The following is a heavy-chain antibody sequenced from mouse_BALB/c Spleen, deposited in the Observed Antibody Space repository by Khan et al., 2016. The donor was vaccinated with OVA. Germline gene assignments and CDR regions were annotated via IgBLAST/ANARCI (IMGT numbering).Heavy chain of an antibody. CDR3: ARHRCGYFDV. J-gene: IGHJ1*01. CDR1: GFSLTSYG. CDR2: IWSDGIT. V-gene: IGHV2-6-2*01. Sequence: QVQLKESGPDLVAPSQSLSITCTVSGFSLTSYGVHWVRQPPGKGLEWLVVIWSDGITTYNSALKSRLSISKDNSKSQVFLKMNSLQTDDTARYYCARHRCGYFDVWGAGTTVTVSS.